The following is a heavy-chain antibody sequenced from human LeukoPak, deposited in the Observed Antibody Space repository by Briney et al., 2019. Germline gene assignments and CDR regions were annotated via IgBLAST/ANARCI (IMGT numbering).Heavy chain of an antibody. CDR1: GFTFGSYS. CDR2: ISSSSSYI. Sequence: GGSLRLSCAASGFTFGSYSMNWVRQAPGKGLEWVSSISSSSSYIYYADSVKGRFTISRDNAKNSLYLQMNSLRAEDTAVYYCASSDNYYDSSGYYYSDNNWFDPWGQGTLVTVSS. V-gene: IGHV3-21*01. J-gene: IGHJ5*02. D-gene: IGHD3-22*01. CDR3: ASSDNYYDSSGYYYSDNNWFDP.